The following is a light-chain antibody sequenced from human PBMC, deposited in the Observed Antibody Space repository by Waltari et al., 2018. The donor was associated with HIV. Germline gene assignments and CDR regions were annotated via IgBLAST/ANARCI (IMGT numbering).Light chain of an antibody. J-gene: IGLJ1*01. CDR2: DIT. CDR3: CSYAGSYTFV. V-gene: IGLV2-11*01. Sequence: QSALTQPRSVSGSPGQSVSISCTGTSSDVGGYNFVSWYQQHPGKAPKLLIYDITNRPPGVPDRFSGSKSGHTASLTISGLQSEDEADYYCCSYAGSYTFVFGSGTKVTVL. CDR1: SSDVGGYNF.